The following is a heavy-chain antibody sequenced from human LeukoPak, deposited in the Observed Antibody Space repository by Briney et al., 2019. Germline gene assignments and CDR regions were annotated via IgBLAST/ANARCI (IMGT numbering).Heavy chain of an antibody. CDR3: ARTTIVVVPAFSFDY. J-gene: IGHJ4*02. CDR2: IYYSGST. Sequence: SETLSLTCTVSGGSISSSSYYWGWIRQPPGKGLEWIGSIYYSGSTYYNPSLKSRVTISVDTSKNQFSLKLSSVTAADTAVYYCARTTIVVVPAFSFDYWGQGTLVTVSS. CDR1: GGSISSSSYY. D-gene: IGHD2-2*01. V-gene: IGHV4-39*01.